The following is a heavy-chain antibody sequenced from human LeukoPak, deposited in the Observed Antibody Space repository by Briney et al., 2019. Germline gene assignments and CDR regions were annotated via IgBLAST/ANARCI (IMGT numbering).Heavy chain of an antibody. CDR1: GFTFSGSA. Sequence: GGSLRLSCAASGFTFSGSAMHWVGQASGKGLEWVGRIRSKANSYATAYAASVKGRFTISRDDSKNTAYLQMNSLKTEDTAVYYCTRHSVPAAAFFGGQGTLVTVSS. V-gene: IGHV3-73*01. CDR2: IRSKANSYAT. J-gene: IGHJ4*02. CDR3: TRHSVPAAAFF. D-gene: IGHD2-2*01.